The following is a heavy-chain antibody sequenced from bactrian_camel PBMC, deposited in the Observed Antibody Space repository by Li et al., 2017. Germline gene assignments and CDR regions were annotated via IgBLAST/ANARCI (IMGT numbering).Heavy chain of an antibody. V-gene: IGHV3S40*01. Sequence: QLVESGGGLVQPGGSLRLSCATSGFTFSSGFTFSNYYMNWVRQAPGKGLEWVSTINSDSVTTRYADSVKGRFTISRDNAKNTVYLQLNSLKSEDTALYYCATPDHPVVDSDYDVEFGYWGQGTQVTVS. CDR2: INSDSVTT. J-gene: IGHJ6*01. CDR1: GFTFSSGFTFSNYY. D-gene: IGHD4*01. CDR3: ATPDHPVVDSDYDVEFGY.